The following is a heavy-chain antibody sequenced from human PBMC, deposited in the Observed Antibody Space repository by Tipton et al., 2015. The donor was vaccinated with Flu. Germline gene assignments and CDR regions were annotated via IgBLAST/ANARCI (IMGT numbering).Heavy chain of an antibody. D-gene: IGHD3-16*01. Sequence: SLRLSCAASGFTFSNYWMNWVRQTPGSGLEWVANINQDRSEKYYLDSVKGRFTISRDNAKNSLYLQMNSLRVEDTAVYYCARDWGGNYAFDIWGQGAMVTVSS. CDR3: ARDWGGNYAFDI. CDR2: INQDRSEK. J-gene: IGHJ3*02. V-gene: IGHV3-7*03. CDR1: GFTFSNYW.